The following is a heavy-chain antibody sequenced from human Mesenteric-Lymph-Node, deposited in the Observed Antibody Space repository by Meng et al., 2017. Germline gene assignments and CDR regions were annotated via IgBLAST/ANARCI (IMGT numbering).Heavy chain of an antibody. Sequence: QTRVPGARWVTPSGTLPLTCAFSGGYISSNVYYWDWVRQPPGKGLEWIGAIYHSGSTSYNPSLQSRVTMFVDTSKNQFSLMLTSVTATDTAVYYCARRRGGSGRDCWGQGTLVTVSS. J-gene: IGHJ4*02. D-gene: IGHD3-10*01. CDR3: ARRRGGSGRDC. CDR2: IYHSGST. V-gene: IGHV4-39*01. CDR1: GGYISSNVYY.